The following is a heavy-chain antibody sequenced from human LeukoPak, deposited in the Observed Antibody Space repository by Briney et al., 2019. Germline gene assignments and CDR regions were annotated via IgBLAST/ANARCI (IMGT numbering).Heavy chain of an antibody. D-gene: IGHD7-27*01. V-gene: IGHV3-33*01. CDR3: ARDITGDPPPYYFDY. CDR2: MWFDGSHK. J-gene: IGHJ4*02. Sequence: GRSLRLSCAASGFTFSNYGLHWVRQAPGKGLEWLAVMWFDGSHKYYADSVKGRFTISRDNSKSMLHLQMNSLRAEDTAVYYCARDITGDPPPYYFDYWGQGSLVTVSS. CDR1: GFTFSNYG.